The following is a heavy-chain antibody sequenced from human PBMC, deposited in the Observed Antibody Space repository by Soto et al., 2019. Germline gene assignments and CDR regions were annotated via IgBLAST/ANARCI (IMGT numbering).Heavy chain of an antibody. Sequence: EVQLVESGGGLVQPGGSLRLSCAASGFTFSSYWMSWVRQAPGKGLEWVANIKQDGSEKYYVDSVKGRFTISRDNAKNSLYLQMNSLRDEDTAVYYCARDSDDFWSGYYRSWYFDLWGRGTLVTVSS. D-gene: IGHD3-3*01. CDR3: ARDSDDFWSGYYRSWYFDL. CDR1: GFTFSSYW. V-gene: IGHV3-7*05. CDR2: IKQDGSEK. J-gene: IGHJ2*01.